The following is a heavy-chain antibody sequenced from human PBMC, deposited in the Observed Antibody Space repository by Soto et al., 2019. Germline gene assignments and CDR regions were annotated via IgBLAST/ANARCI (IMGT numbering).Heavy chain of an antibody. D-gene: IGHD3-9*01. V-gene: IGHV1-18*01. CDR1: GYTFTSYG. J-gene: IGHJ4*02. CDR3: ARVERYFDWLCRLDY. Sequence: QVHLVQSGAEVKKPGASVKVSCKGSGYTFTSYGISWVRQAPGQGLEGMGWISAYHGNTNYAQKLQSRVNMTTDTSTSTAYMHLRSLRSDGTAVYYCARVERYFDWLCRLDYWGQGTLVTVS. CDR2: ISAYHGNT.